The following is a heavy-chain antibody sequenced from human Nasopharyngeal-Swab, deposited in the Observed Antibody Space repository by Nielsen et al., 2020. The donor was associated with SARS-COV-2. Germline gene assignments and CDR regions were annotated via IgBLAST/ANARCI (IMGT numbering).Heavy chain of an antibody. CDR3: ARGPGYFDL. CDR2: IYPGDSDT. J-gene: IGHJ2*01. V-gene: IGHV5-51*01. Sequence: GEAPKIPLRTPGYILTTKWVGWGRQMPGKGLEWVGSIYPGDSDTRYSPSVQGQVTISADKSISTAYLQWSTLKASDTAIYYCARGPGYFDLWGRGTLVTVSS. CDR1: GYILTTKW. D-gene: IGHD2-2*03.